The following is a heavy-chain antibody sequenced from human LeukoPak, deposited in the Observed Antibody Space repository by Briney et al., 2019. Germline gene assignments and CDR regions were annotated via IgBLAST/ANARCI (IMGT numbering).Heavy chain of an antibody. CDR2: IYSGGST. CDR1: GFSFRNYW. J-gene: IGHJ4*02. V-gene: IGHV3-53*01. D-gene: IGHD6-19*01. CDR3: AASGIAVAGQPVDY. Sequence: GGSLRLSCAASGFSFRNYWMSWVRQAPGKGLEWVSVIYSGGSTYYADSVKGRFTISRDNSKNTLYLQMNSLRAEDTAVYYCAASGIAVAGQPVDYWGQGTLVTVSS.